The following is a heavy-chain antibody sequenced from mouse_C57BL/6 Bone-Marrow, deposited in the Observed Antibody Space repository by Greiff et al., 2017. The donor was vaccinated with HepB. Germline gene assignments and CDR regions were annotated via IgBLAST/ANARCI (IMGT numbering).Heavy chain of an antibody. V-gene: IGHV1-54*01. D-gene: IGHD3-2*02. CDR3: ARTGAQATDY. Sequence: QVHVKQSGAELVRPGTSVKVSCKASGYAFTNYLIEWVKQRPGQGLEWIGVINPGSGGTNYNETFKGKATLTADKSSSTAYMQLSSLTSEDSAVYFCARTGAQATDYWGQGTTLTVSS. J-gene: IGHJ2*01. CDR2: INPGSGGT. CDR1: GYAFTNYL.